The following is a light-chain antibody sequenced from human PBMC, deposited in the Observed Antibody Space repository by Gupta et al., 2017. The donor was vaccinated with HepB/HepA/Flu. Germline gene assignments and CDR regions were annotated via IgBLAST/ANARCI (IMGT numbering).Light chain of an antibody. CDR3: QQRYNWPIT. CDR2: EIF. V-gene: IGKV3-11*01. CDR1: QSVFSY. J-gene: IGKJ5*01. Sequence: EIVLTQSPATLSLSPGERATLSCRASQSVFSYLAWYQQKPGQAPRPLIYEIFNRATGIPPRFSGSGSGTDFTLTISSLEPEDFAVYYCQQRYNWPITFGQGTRLEIK.